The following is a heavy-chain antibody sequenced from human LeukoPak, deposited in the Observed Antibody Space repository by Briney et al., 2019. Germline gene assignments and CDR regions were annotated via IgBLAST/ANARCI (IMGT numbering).Heavy chain of an antibody. CDR2: INPNSGGT. CDR3: ARVGSSWYRDYYYGMDV. D-gene: IGHD6-13*01. Sequence: ASVKVSCKASGYTFTGYYMHWVRQAPGQGLEWMGWINPNSGGTNYAQKFQGRVTMTRDTSISTAYMELSRLRSDDTAVYYCARVGSSWYRDYYYGMDVWGQGTTVTVSS. V-gene: IGHV1-2*02. J-gene: IGHJ6*02. CDR1: GYTFTGYY.